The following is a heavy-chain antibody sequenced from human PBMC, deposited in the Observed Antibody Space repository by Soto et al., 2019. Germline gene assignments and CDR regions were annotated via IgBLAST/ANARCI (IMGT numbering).Heavy chain of an antibody. D-gene: IGHD6-13*01. CDR3: AKDRSSTWSFDY. CDR1: GFTFSRHG. J-gene: IGHJ4*02. V-gene: IGHV3-30*18. CDR2: ISYDGSSK. Sequence: QVQLVESGGGVVQPGRSLRLSCAASGFTFSRHGMHWVRQAPGKGLEWVAIISYDGSSKYYADSVKGRFTISRDNAQNTLYLHMNSLRAEDTALYYCAKDRSSTWSFDYWGQGTLVTVSS.